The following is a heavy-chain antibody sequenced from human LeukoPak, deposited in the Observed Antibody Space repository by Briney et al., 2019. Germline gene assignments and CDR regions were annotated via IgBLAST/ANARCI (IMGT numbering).Heavy chain of an antibody. CDR1: RFTFRNYA. D-gene: IGHD5-18*01. CDR3: ARDSPERGYSYGPLDNYFDY. V-gene: IGHV3-30*04. Sequence: GGSLRLSCAASRFTFRNYAMHWGGRAPGKGLEGWAVISSDGTNKYYADSVKGRFSISRDNSKNTLYLQMNRLRADDTAVYYCARDSPERGYSYGPLDNYFDYWGQGTLVAVSS. CDR2: ISSDGTNK. J-gene: IGHJ4*02.